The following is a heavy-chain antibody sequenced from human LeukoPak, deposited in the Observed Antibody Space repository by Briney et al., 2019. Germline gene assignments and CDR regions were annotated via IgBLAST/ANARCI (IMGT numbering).Heavy chain of an antibody. Sequence: KPSETLSLTCTVFGGSISSSSYYWGWIRQPPGKGLEWIGSIYYSGSTYYNPSLKSRVTISVDTSKNQFSLKLSSVTAADTAVYYCARHFGSSGYYYRQPRDYWGQGTLVTVSS. D-gene: IGHD3-22*01. J-gene: IGHJ4*02. V-gene: IGHV4-39*01. CDR3: ARHFGSSGYYYRQPRDY. CDR2: IYYSGST. CDR1: GGSISSSSYY.